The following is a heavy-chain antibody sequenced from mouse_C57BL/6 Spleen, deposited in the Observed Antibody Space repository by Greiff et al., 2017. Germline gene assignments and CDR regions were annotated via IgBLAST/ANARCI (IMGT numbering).Heavy chain of an antibody. CDR1: GYTFTSYW. J-gene: IGHJ2*01. V-gene: IGHV1-69*01. Sequence: QVQLQQPGAELVMPGASVKLSCKASGYTFTSYWMHWVKQRPGQGLEWIGEIDPSDSYTNYNQKFKGKSTLTVDKSSSTAYMQLSSLTSEDSAVYYCARGCYGGYFDYWGQGTTLTVSS. CDR2: IDPSDSYT. CDR3: ARGCYGGYFDY. D-gene: IGHD1-1*02.